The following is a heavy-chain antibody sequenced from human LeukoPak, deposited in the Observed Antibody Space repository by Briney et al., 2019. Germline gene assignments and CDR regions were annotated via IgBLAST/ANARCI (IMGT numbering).Heavy chain of an antibody. CDR1: GYTFTGYY. D-gene: IGHD6-13*01. CDR2: INPNSGGT. Sequence: ASVKVSCKASGYTFTGYYMHWVRQAPGQGLEWMGWINPNSGGTNYAQKFQGRVTMTRDTSISTAYMELSRRRSDDTAVYYCARVPGIAAAGKDNWFDPWGQGTLVTVSS. CDR3: ARVPGIAAAGKDNWFDP. V-gene: IGHV1-2*02. J-gene: IGHJ5*02.